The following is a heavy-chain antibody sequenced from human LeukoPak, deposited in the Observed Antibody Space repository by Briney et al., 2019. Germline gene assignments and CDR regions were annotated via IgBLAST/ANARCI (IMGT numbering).Heavy chain of an antibody. Sequence: GASVKVSCKASGYTFTNYGITWVRQAPGQGPEWMGWISAYNGNTNYAQKFQGRVTMTTDTSTTTAYMELRSLRSDDTAVYYCARETSHYFDYWGQGTLVTVSS. CDR2: ISAYNGNT. J-gene: IGHJ4*02. CDR1: GYTFTNYG. CDR3: ARETSHYFDY. V-gene: IGHV1-18*01.